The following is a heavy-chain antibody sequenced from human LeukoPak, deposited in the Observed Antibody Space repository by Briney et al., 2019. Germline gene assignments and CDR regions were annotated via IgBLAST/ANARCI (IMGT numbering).Heavy chain of an antibody. V-gene: IGHV3-11*01. CDR2: ISSSGSTI. J-gene: IGHJ4*02. CDR3: ARDVRTGVAVSDY. CDR1: GFTFSDYY. D-gene: IGHD6-19*01. Sequence: GGSLRLSCVASGFTFSDYYMSWIRQAPGKGLEWVSYISSSGSTIYYADSVKGRFTISRDNAKNSLYLQMNSLRAEDTAVYYCARDVRTGVAVSDYWGQGTLVTVSS.